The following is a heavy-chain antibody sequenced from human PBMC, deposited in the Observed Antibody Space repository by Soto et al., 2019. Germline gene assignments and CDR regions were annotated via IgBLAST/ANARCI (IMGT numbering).Heavy chain of an antibody. D-gene: IGHD3-3*01. CDR3: ARWWVVAYDFWGGYFSNSWFDP. CDR2: VNPNSGTT. J-gene: IGHJ5*02. Sequence: QVQLVQSGAEVKKPGASVKVSCKASGYTFTSYDINWVRQATGQGLEWMGCVNPNSGTTGYAQKFQGRVTMTRNTSISTAYMELSSLRSEDTAVYYCARWWVVAYDFWGGYFSNSWFDPWGQGTLVTVFS. CDR1: GYTFTSYD. V-gene: IGHV1-8*01.